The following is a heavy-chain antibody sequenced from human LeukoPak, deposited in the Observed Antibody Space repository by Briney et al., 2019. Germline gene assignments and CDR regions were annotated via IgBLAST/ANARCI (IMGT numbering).Heavy chain of an antibody. CDR2: IDPSDSYT. Sequence: PGESLKISCKGSGYSFTSYWIGWVRQMPGKGLEWMGRIDPSDSYTNYSPSFQGHVTISADKSISTAYLQWSSLKASDTDMSYCASRPQGPRGNGRFDYWGQGTLVIVSS. CDR1: GYSFTSYW. J-gene: IGHJ4*02. V-gene: IGHV5-10-1*01. D-gene: IGHD3-10*01. CDR3: ASRPQGPRGNGRFDY.